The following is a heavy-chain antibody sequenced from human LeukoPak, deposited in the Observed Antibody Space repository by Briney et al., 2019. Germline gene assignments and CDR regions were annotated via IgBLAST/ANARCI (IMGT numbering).Heavy chain of an antibody. J-gene: IGHJ6*03. D-gene: IGHD2-15*01. Sequence: SETPSLTCTVSGGSISSSSYYWGWIRQPPGKGLEWIGSIYYSGSTYYNPSLKSRVTISVDTSKNQFSLKLSSVTAADTAVYYCARVFVVVVAATNYYYYMDVWGKGTTVTVSS. CDR2: IYYSGST. CDR1: GGSISSSSYY. CDR3: ARVFVVVVAATNYYYYMDV. V-gene: IGHV4-39*07.